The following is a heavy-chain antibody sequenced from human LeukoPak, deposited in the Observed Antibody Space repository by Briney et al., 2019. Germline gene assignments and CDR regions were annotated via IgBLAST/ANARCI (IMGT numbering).Heavy chain of an antibody. J-gene: IGHJ4*02. CDR3: ARTPRGYSYGHFDY. Sequence: PSETLSLTCTVSGGSISSSSYYWGWIRQPPGKGLEWIGSIYYSGSTYYNPPLKSRVTISVDTSKNQFSLKLSSVTAADTAVYYCARTPRGYSYGHFDYWGQGTLVTVSS. CDR1: GGSISSSSYY. CDR2: IYYSGST. D-gene: IGHD5-18*01. V-gene: IGHV4-39*01.